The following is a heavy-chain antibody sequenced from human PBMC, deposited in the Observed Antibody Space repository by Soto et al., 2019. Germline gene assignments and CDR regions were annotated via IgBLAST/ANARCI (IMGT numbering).Heavy chain of an antibody. CDR1: GFSLSTIGVG. J-gene: IGHJ4*02. CDR2: IYWNDDK. Sequence: SGPTLVNPTQTLTLTCSFSGFSLSTIGVGVGWIRQPPGKALEWLALIYWNDDKRYSPSLKSRLTITKDTSKNQVVLTMTNMDPVDTATYYCAHLSYDFWSGYLDYWGQGTLVTVSS. D-gene: IGHD3-3*01. CDR3: AHLSYDFWSGYLDY. V-gene: IGHV2-5*01.